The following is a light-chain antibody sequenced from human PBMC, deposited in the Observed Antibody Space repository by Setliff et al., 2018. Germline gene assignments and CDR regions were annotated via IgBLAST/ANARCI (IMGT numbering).Light chain of an antibody. Sequence: QSALAQPASVSGSPGQSITISCTGTSSDVGVFNYVSWYQQHPGKAPKLMIYDVTSRPSGASNRFSGSKSGNTASLTISGLQVEDEADYYCSSYKSDSTYVFGTGTKGTVL. CDR3: SSYKSDSTYV. J-gene: IGLJ1*01. CDR2: DVT. CDR1: SSDVGVFNY. V-gene: IGLV2-14*03.